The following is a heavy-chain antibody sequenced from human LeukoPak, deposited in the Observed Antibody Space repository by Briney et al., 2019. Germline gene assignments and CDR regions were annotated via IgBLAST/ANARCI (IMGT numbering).Heavy chain of an antibody. V-gene: IGHV3-11*01. CDR3: ASKGYCSGGSCYGNWYFDL. D-gene: IGHD2-15*01. J-gene: IGHJ2*01. CDR1: GFTFSDYY. Sequence: PGGSLRLSCAASGFTFSDYYMSWIRQAPGKGLEWVSYISSSGSTIYYEDSVKGRFTISRDNAKNSLYLQMNSLRAEDTAVYYCASKGYCSGGSCYGNWYFDLWGRGTLVTVSS. CDR2: ISSSGSTI.